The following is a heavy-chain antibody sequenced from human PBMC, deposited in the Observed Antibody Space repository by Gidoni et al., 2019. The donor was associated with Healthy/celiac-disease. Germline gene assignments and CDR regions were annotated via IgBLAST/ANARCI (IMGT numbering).Heavy chain of an antibody. D-gene: IGHD2-2*01. CDR2: MNPNSGNT. V-gene: IGHV1-8*01. CDR1: GYTFTSYD. Sequence: QVQLVQSGAEVKKPGASVQVSCKASGYTFTSYDINCVRQATGQGLEWMGWMNPNSGNTGYAQKFQGRVTMTRNTSISTAYMELSSLRSEDTAVYYCARGRPGDIVVVPAAMGNYYMDVWGKGTTVTVSS. CDR3: ARGRPGDIVVVPAAMGNYYMDV. J-gene: IGHJ6*03.